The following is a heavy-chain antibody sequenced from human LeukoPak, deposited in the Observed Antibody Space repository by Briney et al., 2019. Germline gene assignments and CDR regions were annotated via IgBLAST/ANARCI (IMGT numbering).Heavy chain of an antibody. D-gene: IGHD4-17*01. Sequence: GGSLRLSCAASGFTFSSYSMNWVRQAPGKGLEWVSSISSSSSYIYYADSVKGRFTISRDNAKNSLYLQMNSLRAEDTAVYYRARGLDYGDYGHFDLWGRGTLVTVSS. CDR3: ARGLDYGDYGHFDL. J-gene: IGHJ2*01. V-gene: IGHV3-21*01. CDR2: ISSSSSYI. CDR1: GFTFSSYS.